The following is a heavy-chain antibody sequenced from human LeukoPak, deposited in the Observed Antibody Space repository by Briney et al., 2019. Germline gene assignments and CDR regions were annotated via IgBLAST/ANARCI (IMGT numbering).Heavy chain of an antibody. V-gene: IGHV4-38-2*01. CDR3: ARHKSEYYYDSSGDPAD. J-gene: IGHJ4*02. D-gene: IGHD3-22*01. CDR1: GYSISSGYY. Sequence: PSETLSLTCAVSGYSISSGYYWGWIRQPPGKGLEWIGSIYHSGSTYYNPSLKSRVTISVDTSKNQFSLKLSSVTAADTAVYYCARHKSEYYYDSSGDPADWGQGTLVTVSS. CDR2: IYHSGST.